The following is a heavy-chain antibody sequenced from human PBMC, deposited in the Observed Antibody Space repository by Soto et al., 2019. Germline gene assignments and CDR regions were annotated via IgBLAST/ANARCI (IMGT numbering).Heavy chain of an antibody. J-gene: IGHJ4*02. CDR1: GGSISSGGYY. CDR3: ARGGTMIHGY. D-gene: IGHD3-22*01. V-gene: IGHV4-31*02. CDR2: IYYSGTT. Sequence: PSDTMYLTRTVSGGSISSGGYYWRWIRQHPGKGLEWIGSIYYSGTTYYNPSLKSRLTISVDTSKNQVSLQLSSVTAADTAVYYCARGGTMIHGYWGQGTLVTVSS.